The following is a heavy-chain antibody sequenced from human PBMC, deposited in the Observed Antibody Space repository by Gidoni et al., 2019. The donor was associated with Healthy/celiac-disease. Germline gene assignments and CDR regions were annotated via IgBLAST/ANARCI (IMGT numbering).Heavy chain of an antibody. CDR2: ISSSSIYI. D-gene: IGHD2-15*01. CDR1: GFTFSSYS. Sequence: SCAASGFTFSSYSMNWVRQAQGKGREWVSSISSSSIYIYYAYSVKGRFTISRDNAKNSLYLQMNSLRAEDTAVYYCARGRYCIGGSCYFDYWGQGTLVTVSS. CDR3: ARGRYCIGGSCYFDY. V-gene: IGHV3-21*01. J-gene: IGHJ4*02.